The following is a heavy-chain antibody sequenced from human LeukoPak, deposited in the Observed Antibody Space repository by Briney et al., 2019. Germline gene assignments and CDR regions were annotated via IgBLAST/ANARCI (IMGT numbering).Heavy chain of an antibody. CDR1: GDTFSTYT. D-gene: IGHD3-16*01. V-gene: IGHV1-69*08. CDR2: VIPILGTP. Sequence: SVKVSCKASGDTFSTYTVTWVRQAPGQGLEWMGGVIPILGTPNYAQKFQGRVTITADKSTTTVSIDLRSLRSDDTAVYYCARVERGGVLVVWGPGTLVTVSS. J-gene: IGHJ4*02. CDR3: ARVERGGVLVV.